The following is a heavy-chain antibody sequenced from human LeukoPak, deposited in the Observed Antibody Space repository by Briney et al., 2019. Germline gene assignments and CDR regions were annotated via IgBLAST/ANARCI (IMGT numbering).Heavy chain of an antibody. D-gene: IGHD4-23*01. CDR2: INHSGST. CDR1: GGSLSSYY. CDR3: ARLGGNDAFDI. Sequence: PSETLSLTCAVYGGSLSSYYWSWIRQPPGKGLEWIGEINHSGSTNNNPSLKSRVTISVDTSKNQFSLKLSSVTAADTAVYYCARLGGNDAFDIWGQGTMVTVSS. V-gene: IGHV4-34*01. J-gene: IGHJ3*02.